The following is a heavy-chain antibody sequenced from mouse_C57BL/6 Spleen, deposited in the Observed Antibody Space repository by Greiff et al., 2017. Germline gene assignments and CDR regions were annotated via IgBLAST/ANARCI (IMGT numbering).Heavy chain of an antibody. Sequence: QVQLQQSGAELVKPGASVKISCKASGYAFSSYWMNWVKQRPGKGLEWIGQIYPGDGDTNYNGKFKGKATLTADKSSSTAYMQLSSLTSEDSAVYFCARYPYYYGSSYRYFDVWGTGTTVTVSS. CDR3: ARYPYYYGSSYRYFDV. D-gene: IGHD1-1*01. CDR2: IYPGDGDT. CDR1: GYAFSSYW. J-gene: IGHJ1*03. V-gene: IGHV1-80*01.